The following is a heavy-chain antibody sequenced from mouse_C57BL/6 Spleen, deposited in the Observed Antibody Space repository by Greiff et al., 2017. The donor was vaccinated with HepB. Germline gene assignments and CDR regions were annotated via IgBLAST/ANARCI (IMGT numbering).Heavy chain of an antibody. CDR3: AREDYGSSLWYFDV. J-gene: IGHJ1*03. D-gene: IGHD1-1*01. CDR1: GFTFSSYA. V-gene: IGHV5-4*01. Sequence: EVKVEESGGGLVKPGGSLKLSCAASGFTFSSYAMSWVRQTPEKRLEWVATISDGGSYTYYPDNVKGRFTISRDNAKNNLYLQMSHLKSEDTAMYYCAREDYGSSLWYFDVWGTGTTVTVSS. CDR2: ISDGGSYT.